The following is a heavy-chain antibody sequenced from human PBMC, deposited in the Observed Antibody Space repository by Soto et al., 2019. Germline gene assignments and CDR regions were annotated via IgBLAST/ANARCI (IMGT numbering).Heavy chain of an antibody. CDR1: GDFIRSHY. CDR2: IYYNVNT. V-gene: IGHV4-59*11. Sequence: QVHLQESGPGLVKPSETLSLNCTVSGDFIRSHYWTWIRQAPGKGLEWIGSIYYNVNTNYNPSLNSRVTISVNTSNKQFSLKVTSVTTADTAVYYFARGLPEGYGGNLDSWGQGTLVTVSS. J-gene: IGHJ4*02. D-gene: IGHD4-17*01. CDR3: ARGLPEGYGGNLDS.